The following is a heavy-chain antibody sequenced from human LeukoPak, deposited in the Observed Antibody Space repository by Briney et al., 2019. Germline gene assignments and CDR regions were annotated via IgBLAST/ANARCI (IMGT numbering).Heavy chain of an antibody. CDR1: GYTFTSYD. V-gene: IGHV1-8*01. J-gene: IGHJ5*02. D-gene: IGHD1-26*01. CDR2: MNPNSGNT. CDR3: ARTLKWELLNWFDP. Sequence: GASVKVSCKASGYTFTSYDINWVRQATGQGLEWMGWMNPNSGNTGHAQKFQGRVTMTRNTSISTAYMELSSLRSEDTAVYYCARTLKWELLNWFDPWGQGTLVTVSS.